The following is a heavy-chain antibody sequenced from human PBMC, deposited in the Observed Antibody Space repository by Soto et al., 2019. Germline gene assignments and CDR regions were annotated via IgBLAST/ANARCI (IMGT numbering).Heavy chain of an antibody. CDR1: GDSVSSNSDA. J-gene: IGHJ6*02. Sequence: SQTLSLTCALSGDSVSSNSDAWNWIRQSPSRGLEWLGRTYYRSKWYNDYAVSVKSRIIINPDTSKNQSSLQLNSVTPEDTAVYYCARDLFRGPYSCPNYYFYYVMDVWGQGTTVTVSS. D-gene: IGHD2-15*01. CDR3: ARDLFRGPYSCPNYYFYYVMDV. V-gene: IGHV6-1*01. CDR2: TYYRSKWYN.